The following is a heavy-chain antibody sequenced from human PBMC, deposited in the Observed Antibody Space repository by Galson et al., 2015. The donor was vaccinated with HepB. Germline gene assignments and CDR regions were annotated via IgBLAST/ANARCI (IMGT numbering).Heavy chain of an antibody. J-gene: IGHJ4*02. Sequence: SLRLSCAASGFTFITYNMNWVRQAPGKGLEWISYISSWSSAISYADSVKGRFTVSKDNAKNSLYLQMNSLRDEDTAVYYCARDTNSGGIYYFDYWGQGTLVRVSS. CDR3: ARDTNSGGIYYFDY. D-gene: IGHD7-27*01. V-gene: IGHV3-48*02. CDR1: GFTFITYN. CDR2: ISSWSSAI.